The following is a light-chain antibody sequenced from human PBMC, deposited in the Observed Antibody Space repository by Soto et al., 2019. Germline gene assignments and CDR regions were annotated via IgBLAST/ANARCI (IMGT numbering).Light chain of an antibody. CDR2: SNS. V-gene: IGLV1-44*01. CDR1: ISNIERNT. J-gene: IGLJ3*02. CDR3: AAWDDSLNGWV. Sequence: QSVLTQPPSASGTPGQRVSISCSGTISNIERNTVTWYQQLPGTAPKLLIYSNSQRPSGVPDRFSGSKSGTSASLAISGLQSEDEADYYCAAWDDSLNGWVFGGGTKLTVL.